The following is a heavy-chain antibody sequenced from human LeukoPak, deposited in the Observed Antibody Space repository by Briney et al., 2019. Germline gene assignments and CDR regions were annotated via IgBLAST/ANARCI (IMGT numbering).Heavy chain of an antibody. J-gene: IGHJ4*02. V-gene: IGHV3-30*02. CDR3: AKRLSSTSCCDFDY. CDR1: GFTFTSNG. Sequence: GGSLRLSCAVSGFTFTSNGFHWVRQAPGKGLEWVTFTPFDGTNEYYSNSVKGRFSISRDNSRNTVYLQMNSLRNEDTAVYYCAKRLSSTSCCDFDYWGQGTLVTVSS. CDR2: TPFDGTNE. D-gene: IGHD2-2*01.